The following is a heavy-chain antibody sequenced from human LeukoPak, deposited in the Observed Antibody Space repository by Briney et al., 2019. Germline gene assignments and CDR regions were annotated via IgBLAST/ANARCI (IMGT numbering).Heavy chain of an antibody. J-gene: IGHJ5*02. CDR3: ARDIFSSTNWFDP. CDR2: ISAYNGNT. CDR1: GGTFSSYA. Sequence: GASVKVSCKASGGTFSSYAISWVRQAPGQGLEWMGWISAYNGNTNYAQKLQGRVTMTTDTSTSTAYMELRSLRSDDTAVYYCARDIFSSTNWFDPWGQGTLVTVSS. D-gene: IGHD6-6*01. V-gene: IGHV1-18*01.